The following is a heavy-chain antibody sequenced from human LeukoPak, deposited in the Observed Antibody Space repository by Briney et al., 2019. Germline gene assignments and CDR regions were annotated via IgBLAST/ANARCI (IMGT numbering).Heavy chain of an antibody. V-gene: IGHV3-23*01. D-gene: IGHD3-10*01. Sequence: GGSLRLSCAASGFTFSSYAMSWVRQSPGKGLEWVSAFSGSGGSTYYADSVKGRFTISRDNSKNTLYLQMNSLRAEDTALYYCAKDAMVRGAFDYWGQGTLVTVSS. J-gene: IGHJ4*02. CDR1: GFTFSSYA. CDR3: AKDAMVRGAFDY. CDR2: FSGSGGST.